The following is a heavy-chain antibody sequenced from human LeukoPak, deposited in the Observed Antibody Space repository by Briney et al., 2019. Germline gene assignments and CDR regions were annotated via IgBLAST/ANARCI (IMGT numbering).Heavy chain of an antibody. CDR2: INSDGSTT. Sequence: GRSLRLSCAASGFTFSSYWMHWVRQAPGKGLVWVSRINSDGSTTSYADSVKGRFTNSRDNAKNTLYLPMNSLRAEDTAVYYCARTARLSYYYDSSGYYFYFDCWGQGTLVTVSS. CDR3: ARTARLSYYYDSSGYYFYFDC. J-gene: IGHJ4*02. D-gene: IGHD3-22*01. V-gene: IGHV3-74*01. CDR1: GFTFSSYW.